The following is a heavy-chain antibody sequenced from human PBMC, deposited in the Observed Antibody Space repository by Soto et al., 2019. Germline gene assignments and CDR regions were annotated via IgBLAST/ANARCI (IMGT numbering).Heavy chain of an antibody. CDR1: GYTFTSYY. D-gene: IGHD3-22*01. V-gene: IGHV1-46*01. CDR3: ARRGRDYDSSGYYEPHFDY. Sequence: ASVKVSCKXSGYTFTSYYMHWVRQAPGQGLEWMGIINPSGGSTSYAQKFQGRVTMTRDTSTSTVYMELSSLRSEDTAVYYCARRGRDYDSSGYYEPHFDYWGQGTLVTVSS. CDR2: INPSGGST. J-gene: IGHJ4*02.